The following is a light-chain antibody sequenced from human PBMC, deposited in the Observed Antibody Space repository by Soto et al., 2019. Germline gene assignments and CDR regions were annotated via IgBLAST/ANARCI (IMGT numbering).Light chain of an antibody. CDR2: DAS. V-gene: IGKV3-11*01. Sequence: EIVLTQSPATLSLSPGERATISCRASQSVSSYLAWYQQKPGQAPRLLIYDASNRATGIPARFSGSGPGTDFTLTISSLEPEDFAVYYCQQRSNWPPLAFGPGTKVDI. J-gene: IGKJ3*01. CDR1: QSVSSY. CDR3: QQRSNWPPLA.